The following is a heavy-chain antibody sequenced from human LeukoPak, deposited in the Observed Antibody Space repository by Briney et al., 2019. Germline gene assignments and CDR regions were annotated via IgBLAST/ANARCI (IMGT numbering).Heavy chain of an antibody. Sequence: GASVKVSCKASGYTFTDYYIHWVRQAPGQGPEWMGWINLNNDETFYAQNFQDRVTMTGDTSISTAYLELSSLRSDDTAVFYCARSYFDVLTNYYMWLAPWGQGTLVTVSS. CDR2: INLNNDET. D-gene: IGHD3-9*01. CDR1: GYTFTDYY. J-gene: IGHJ5*02. CDR3: ARSYFDVLTNYYMWLAP. V-gene: IGHV1-2*02.